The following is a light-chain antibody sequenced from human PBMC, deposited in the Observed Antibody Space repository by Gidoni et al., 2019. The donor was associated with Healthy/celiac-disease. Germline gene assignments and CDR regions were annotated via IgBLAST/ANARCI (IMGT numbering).Light chain of an antibody. J-gene: IGKJ3*01. V-gene: IGKV1-33*01. Sequence: DIQITQSPSSLSASVGDRVTITCQASQDISNYLNWYQQKPGKAPKLLIYDASNLETGVPSRFSGSGYGTDFNLTISSLKPEDIATYYCQQYDNLPRSTFGPGTKVDIK. CDR3: QQYDNLPRST. CDR2: DAS. CDR1: QDISNY.